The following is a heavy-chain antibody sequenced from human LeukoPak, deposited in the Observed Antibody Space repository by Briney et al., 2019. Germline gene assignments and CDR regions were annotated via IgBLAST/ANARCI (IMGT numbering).Heavy chain of an antibody. J-gene: IGHJ3*02. Sequence: GGSLRLSCAASGFIFNRYAMSWVRQAPGKGLEWVSSFTNDGYTFYADSVKGQFTISRDNSKNTLYPEMSSLRAEDTAIYYCAKETVDRRFAFDIWGQGTKVSVSS. CDR3: AKETVDRRFAFDI. D-gene: IGHD3-3*01. CDR1: GFIFNRYA. V-gene: IGHV3-23*01. CDR2: FTNDGYT.